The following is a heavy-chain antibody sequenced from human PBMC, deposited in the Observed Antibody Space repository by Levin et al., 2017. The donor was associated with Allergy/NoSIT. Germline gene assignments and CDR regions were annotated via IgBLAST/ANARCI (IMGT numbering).Heavy chain of an antibody. CDR3: ARGSSWYGNDY. CDR2: IGTAGDT. D-gene: IGHD6-13*01. V-gene: IGHV3-13*04. J-gene: IGHJ4*02. CDR1: GFTFSSYD. Sequence: ETLSLTCAASGFTFSSYDMHWVRQATGKGLEWVSAIGTAGDTYYPGSVKGRFTISRENAKNSLYLQMNSLRAGDTAVYYCARGSSWYGNDYWGQGTLVTVSS.